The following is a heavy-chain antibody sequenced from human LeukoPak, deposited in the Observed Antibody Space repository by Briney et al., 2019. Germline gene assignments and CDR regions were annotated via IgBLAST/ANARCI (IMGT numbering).Heavy chain of an antibody. D-gene: IGHD2-2*01. CDR3: ASAPAASANWFDP. Sequence: ASVTVSCKASGYTLTNYVLHWVRQAAGKRLAWVGWINAGNGNTKYSQKFQGRVTITRDTSASTAYMELSSLRSEDTAVYYCASAPAASANWFDPWGQGTLVTVSS. CDR2: INAGNGNT. CDR1: GYTLTNYV. J-gene: IGHJ5*02. V-gene: IGHV1-3*01.